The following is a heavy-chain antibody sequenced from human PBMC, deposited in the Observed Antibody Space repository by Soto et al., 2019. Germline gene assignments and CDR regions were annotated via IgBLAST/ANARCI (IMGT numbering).Heavy chain of an antibody. J-gene: IGHJ4*02. V-gene: IGHV4-31*03. CDR1: GGSISSGGYY. D-gene: IGHD5-18*01. Sequence: QVQLQESGPGLVKPSQTLSLTCTVSGGSISSGGYYWSWIRQHPGKGLEWIGYIYYSGSTYYNPSLKRRXXIXVXXSKNQFALKLSTATAADTAVYHCAGRPGGYSPYDYWGQGTLVTVSS. CDR2: IYYSGST. CDR3: AGRPGGYSPYDY.